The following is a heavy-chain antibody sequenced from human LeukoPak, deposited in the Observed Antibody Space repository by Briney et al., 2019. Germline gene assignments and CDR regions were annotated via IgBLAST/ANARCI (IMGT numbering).Heavy chain of an antibody. Sequence: GASVKVSCKASGYTFTGYYMHWVRQAPGKGLEWVAVISYDGSNKYYADSVKGRFTISRDNSKNTLYLQMNSLRAEDTAVYYCARDPRSNYDFWSGPLDYWGQGTLVTVSS. D-gene: IGHD3-3*01. CDR3: ARDPRSNYDFWSGPLDY. CDR2: ISYDGSNK. V-gene: IGHV3-30-3*01. J-gene: IGHJ4*02. CDR1: GYTFTGYY.